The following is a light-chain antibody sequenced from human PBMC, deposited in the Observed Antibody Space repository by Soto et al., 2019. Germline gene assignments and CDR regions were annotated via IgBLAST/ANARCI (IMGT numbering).Light chain of an antibody. J-gene: IGKJ2*01. CDR2: GAS. Sequence: EIVLTQSPATLSLSPGERATLSCRASQSVSSYLAWYQQKPGQAPRLLIYGASNRATGIPARFSGSGSGTDFTLTISSLEPEDFATYYCQQLNSYPRTFGQGTKLEIK. CDR1: QSVSSY. CDR3: QQLNSYPRT. V-gene: IGKV3-11*01.